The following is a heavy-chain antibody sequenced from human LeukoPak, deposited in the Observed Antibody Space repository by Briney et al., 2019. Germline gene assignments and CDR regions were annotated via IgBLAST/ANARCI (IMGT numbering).Heavy chain of an antibody. CDR3: AKGRNEDGDAALNY. CDR2: MSGSGGNT. D-gene: IGHD4-17*01. CDR1: GFTFSIYG. Sequence: GGSLRLSCAASGFTFSIYGMHWVRQAPGKGLEWVSSMSGSGGNTFYVDSVKGRFTISRDNSKNTLYLQMNSLRAEDTAAYHCAKGRNEDGDAALNYWGQGTLVTVSS. V-gene: IGHV3-23*01. J-gene: IGHJ4*02.